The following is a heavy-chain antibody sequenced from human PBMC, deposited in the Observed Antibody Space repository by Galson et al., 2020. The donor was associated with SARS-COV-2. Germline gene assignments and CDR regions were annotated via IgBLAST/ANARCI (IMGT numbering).Heavy chain of an antibody. J-gene: IGHJ3*02. CDR3: TTGHYYYESSGYSNDAFDI. CDR1: GFTFSNAW. D-gene: IGHD3-22*01. CDR2: IKSKTDGGTT. V-gene: IGHV3-15*01. Sequence: GGSLRLSCAASGFTFSNAWMSWVRQAPGKGLEWVGRIKSKTDGGTTDYAAPVKGRFTISRDDSKNTLYLQMNSLKTEDTAVYYCTTGHYYYESSGYSNDAFDIWGQGTMVTVSS.